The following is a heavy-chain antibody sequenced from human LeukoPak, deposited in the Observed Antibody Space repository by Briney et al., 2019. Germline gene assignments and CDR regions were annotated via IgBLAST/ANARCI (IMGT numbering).Heavy chain of an antibody. CDR2: ISSSSSYI. J-gene: IGHJ4*02. CDR1: GFTFSSYS. CDR3: ARDLVGSGYFDY. D-gene: IGHD6-19*01. V-gene: IGHV3-21*01. Sequence: GGSLRLSCAASGFTFSSYSMNWVRQAPGKGLEWVSAISSSSSYIYYADSVKGRFTISRDNAKNSLYLQMNSLRAEDTAVYYCARDLVGSGYFDYWGPGTLVTVSS.